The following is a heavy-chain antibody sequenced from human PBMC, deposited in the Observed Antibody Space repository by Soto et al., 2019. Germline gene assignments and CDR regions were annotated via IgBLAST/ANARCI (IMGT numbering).Heavy chain of an antibody. V-gene: IGHV1-46*03. CDR3: ATSIAAPSRDYYYMDV. J-gene: IGHJ6*03. CDR2: INPSGGST. CDR1: GYTFTSYY. Sequence: ASVKVSCKASGYTFTSYYMHWVRQAPGQGLEWMGIINPSGGSTSYAQKFQGRVTMTRDTSTSTVYMELSSLRSEDTAVYYCATSIAAPSRDYYYMDVWGQGTTVTVSS. D-gene: IGHD6-6*01.